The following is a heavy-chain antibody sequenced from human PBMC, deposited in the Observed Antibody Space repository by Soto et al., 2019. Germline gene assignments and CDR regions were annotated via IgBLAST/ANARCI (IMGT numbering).Heavy chain of an antibody. CDR2: IFSSGST. V-gene: IGHV4-4*07. CDR3: AREGSYSAYNFAHGIQLWSFDF. D-gene: IGHD5-12*01. J-gene: IGHJ4*02. CDR1: GGSINTFY. Sequence: LSLTCTVSGGSINTFYWSWVRQPAGKGLEWIGRIFSSGSTSFNPSLESRVAMSVDTPKNHFSLNLSSVTAADMAVYYCAREGSYSAYNFAHGIQLWSFDFWGQGALVTVSS.